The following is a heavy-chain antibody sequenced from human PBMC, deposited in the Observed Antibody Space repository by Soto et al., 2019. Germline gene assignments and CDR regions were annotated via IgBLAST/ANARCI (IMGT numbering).Heavy chain of an antibody. D-gene: IGHD5-12*01. V-gene: IGHV1-18*04. CDR1: GYSFTSYG. CDR3: ATSYDSGFDP. J-gene: IGHJ5*02. CDR2: TNVNNGNT. Sequence: ASVQVSCKASGYSFTSYGVSWVRQAPGQGLEWMGWTNVNNGNTNYAQKFQGRVTMTTDTSTSTAYMELRSLRSDDTAGYYCATSYDSGFDPWGQGTLVTLSS.